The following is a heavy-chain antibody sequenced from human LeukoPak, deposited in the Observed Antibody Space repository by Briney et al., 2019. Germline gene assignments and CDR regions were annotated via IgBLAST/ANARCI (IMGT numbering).Heavy chain of an antibody. J-gene: IGHJ3*02. CDR3: ARDHYGDI. CDR1: GFTFDDYA. V-gene: IGHV3-9*01. CDR2: ISWNSGSI. Sequence: PGGSLKLSCAASGFTFDDYAMHWVRQAPGKGLEWVSGISWNSGSIGYADSVKGRFTISRDNAKNSLYLQMNSLRAEDTAVYYCARDHYGDIWGQGTMVTVSS. D-gene: IGHD4-17*01.